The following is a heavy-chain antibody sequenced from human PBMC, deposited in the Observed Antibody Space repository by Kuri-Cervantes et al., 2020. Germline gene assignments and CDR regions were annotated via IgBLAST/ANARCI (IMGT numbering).Heavy chain of an antibody. J-gene: IGHJ5*02. Sequence: ASVKVSCKASGYTFTSYGISWVRQAPGQGLEWMGWISAYNGNTNYAQKVQGRVTMTTDTSTSTAYMELRSLRSDDTAVYYCARVIHEPSVLSDAIWFDPWGQGTLVTVSS. CDR1: GYTFTSYG. CDR3: ARVIHEPSVLSDAIWFDP. V-gene: IGHV1-18*01. CDR2: ISAYNGNT. D-gene: IGHD2-8*02.